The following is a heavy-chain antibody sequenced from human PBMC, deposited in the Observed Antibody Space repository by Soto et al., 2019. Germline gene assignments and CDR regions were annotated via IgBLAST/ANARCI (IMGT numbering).Heavy chain of an antibody. CDR2: FDPEDGET. CDR1: GYTLTELS. CDR3: ATSSAADHLSKIDY. D-gene: IGHD6-13*01. Sequence: ASVKVSCKVSGYTLTELSMHWVRQAPGKGLEWMGGFDPEDGETIYAQKFQGRVTMTEDTSTDTAYMELSSLRSEDTAVYYCATSSAADHLSKIDYWGQGTLVTVSS. J-gene: IGHJ4*02. V-gene: IGHV1-24*01.